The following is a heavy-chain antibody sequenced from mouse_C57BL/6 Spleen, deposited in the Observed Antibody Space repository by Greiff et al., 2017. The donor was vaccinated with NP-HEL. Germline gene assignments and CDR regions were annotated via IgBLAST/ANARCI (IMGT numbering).Heavy chain of an antibody. Sequence: EVQLVESGGDLVKPGGSLKLSCAASGFTFSSYGMSWVRQTPDNRLEWVATISSGGSYTYYPDSVKGRFTISRDNAKNTLYLQMSSLKSEDTAMYSWAGHGGGRNCYFEVGGTGTTATFSS. J-gene: IGHJ1*02. D-gene: IGHD3-3*01. CDR2: ISSGGSYT. CDR3: AGHGGGRNCYFEV. V-gene: IGHV5-6*01. CDR1: GFTFSSYG.